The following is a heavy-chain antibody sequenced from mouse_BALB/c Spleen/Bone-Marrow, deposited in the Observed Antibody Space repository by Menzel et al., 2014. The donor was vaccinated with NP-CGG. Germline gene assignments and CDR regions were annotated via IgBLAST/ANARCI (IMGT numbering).Heavy chain of an antibody. CDR3: TRDVFDY. CDR2: INPNNGGT. J-gene: IGHJ2*01. CDR1: GSSFTGYY. V-gene: IGHV1-18*01. Sequence: EVQLQQSGPDLVKPGASVKISCKASGSSFTGYYMCWVQQSHGKSLEWIGRINPNNGGTNYNQKFKDKAILTVDKSSTTADMELRSLTSEDSAVQYCTRDVFDYWGQGTTLTVSS.